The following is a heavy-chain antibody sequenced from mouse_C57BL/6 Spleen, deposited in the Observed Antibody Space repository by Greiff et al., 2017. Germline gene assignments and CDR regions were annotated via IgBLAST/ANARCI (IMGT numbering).Heavy chain of an antibody. CDR3: ATNYDYDGGGFGY. CDR1: GFTFSDYG. Sequence: EVHLVESGGGLVKPGGSLKLSCAASGFTFSDYGMHWVRQAPEKGLEWVAYISSGSSTIYYADTVKGRFTISRDNAKNTLFLQMTSLRSEDTAMYYCATNYDYDGGGFGYWGQGTTLTVSS. J-gene: IGHJ2*01. D-gene: IGHD2-4*01. V-gene: IGHV5-17*01. CDR2: ISSGSSTI.